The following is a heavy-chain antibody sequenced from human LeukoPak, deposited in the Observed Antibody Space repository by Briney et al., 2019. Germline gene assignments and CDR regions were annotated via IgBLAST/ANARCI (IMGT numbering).Heavy chain of an antibody. CDR2: INPNSGGT. V-gene: IGHV1-2*02. CDR1: GYTFTGYY. J-gene: IGHJ6*01. D-gene: IGHD2-2*01. CDR3: ARGAPFFIVVVPAAADGMDG. Sequence: ASVKVSCKASGYTFTGYYMHWVRQAPGQGLEWMGWINPNSGGTNYAQKFQGRVTMTRDTSISTAYMELSRLRSDDTAVYYCARGAPFFIVVVPAAADGMDGWGQGATVTVSS.